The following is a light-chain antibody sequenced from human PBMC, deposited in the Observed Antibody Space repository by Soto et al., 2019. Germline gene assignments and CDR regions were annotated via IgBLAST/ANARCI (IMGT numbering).Light chain of an antibody. V-gene: IGKV3-20*01. CDR2: GAS. CDR1: QSVSSSY. Sequence: EIVLTQSPGTLSLSPGERATLSCRASQSVSSSYLAWYQQKPGQAPRLLIYGASSRATGIPDRFSGSGSGTDFPLTISRLEPADFAVYSCQQYGSSPPYTFGQGTKLEIK. J-gene: IGKJ2*01. CDR3: QQYGSSPPYT.